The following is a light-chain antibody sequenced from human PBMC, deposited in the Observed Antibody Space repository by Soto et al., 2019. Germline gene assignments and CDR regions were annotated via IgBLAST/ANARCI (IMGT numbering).Light chain of an antibody. V-gene: IGLV2-23*01. CDR3: SSYAGTDRTLVF. Sequence: QSALTQPASVSGSPGQSITISCTGTSSDVGSYGLVSWYQQHPGKAPLLIIYEATKRPSGVSPRFSGSRSGNTASLTLSGLQAEDEAVYHCSSYAGTDRTLVFFGGGTKVTVL. CDR2: EAT. CDR1: SSDVGSYGL. J-gene: IGLJ2*01.